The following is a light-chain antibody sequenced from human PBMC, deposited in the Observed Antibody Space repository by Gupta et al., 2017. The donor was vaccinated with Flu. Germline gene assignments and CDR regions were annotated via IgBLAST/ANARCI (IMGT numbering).Light chain of an antibody. J-gene: IGLJ3*02. CDR2: DNN. V-gene: IGLV3-19*01. CDR3: NSRESSSDHHGV. CDR1: SRRKWY. Sequence: VRSTSQGDSRRKWYEGWYQQKPGQEPALVIHDNNNRPSGSIDRCSGATRGDKAALIITGAQAEDEEDDYCNSRESSSDHHGVFGGGTKLTVL.